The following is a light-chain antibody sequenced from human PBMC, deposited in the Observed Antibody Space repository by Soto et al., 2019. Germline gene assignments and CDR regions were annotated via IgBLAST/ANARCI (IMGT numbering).Light chain of an antibody. V-gene: IGKV3D-20*01. CDR1: QTVGSTY. CDR2: DAC. CDR3: QHYGSSPWT. J-gene: IGKJ1*01. Sequence: EIVSTQSPGTLALSPGERASLSCGASQTVGSTYVAWYQQKPGLAPRLPIYDACSSATAIPNRFSGSGAGTDFTLTTSRLEPEDFAVYYCQHYGSSPWTFGQGTKVEL.